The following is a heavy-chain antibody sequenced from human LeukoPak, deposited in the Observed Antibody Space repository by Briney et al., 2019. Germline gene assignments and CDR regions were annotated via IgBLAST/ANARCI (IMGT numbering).Heavy chain of an antibody. D-gene: IGHD1-26*01. CDR3: AGDRGSYFDY. CDR2: IYTSGST. Sequence: SETLSLTCTVSGGSISSGSYYWSWIRQPAGKGLEWIGRIYTSGSTNYNPSLKSRVTISVDTSKNQFSLKLSSVTAADTAVYYCAGDRGSYFDYWGQGTLVTVSS. V-gene: IGHV4-61*02. CDR1: GGSISSGSYY. J-gene: IGHJ4*02.